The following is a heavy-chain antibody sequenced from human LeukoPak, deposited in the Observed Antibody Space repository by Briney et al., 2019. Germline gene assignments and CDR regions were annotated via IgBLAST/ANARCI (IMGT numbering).Heavy chain of an antibody. CDR2: INPSGGST. CDR3: ARDRGNGPLDY. J-gene: IGHJ4*02. V-gene: IGHV1-46*01. D-gene: IGHD3-10*01. Sequence: ASVKVSCKASGYAFTSYYMHWVREAPGQGLEWMGIINPSGGSTSYAQKFQGRVTMTRDTSTSTVYMELSSLRSEDTAVYYCARDRGNGPLDYWGQGTLVTVSS. CDR1: GYAFTSYY.